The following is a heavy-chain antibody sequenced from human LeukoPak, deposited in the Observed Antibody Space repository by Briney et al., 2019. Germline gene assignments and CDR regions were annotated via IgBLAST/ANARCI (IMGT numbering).Heavy chain of an antibody. Sequence: HPGGSLRLSCVASGFTVSRNYMNWVRQAPGKGLEWVSIIYSGGRTYYADSVKGRFTISRDNSKNKLYLQMNSLRDEDTAVYFCARGLLPYYYYYMDVWGKGTTVTVSS. D-gene: IGHD2/OR15-2a*01. CDR1: GFTVSRNY. V-gene: IGHV3-66*01. CDR3: ARGLLPYYYYYMDV. CDR2: IYSGGRT. J-gene: IGHJ6*03.